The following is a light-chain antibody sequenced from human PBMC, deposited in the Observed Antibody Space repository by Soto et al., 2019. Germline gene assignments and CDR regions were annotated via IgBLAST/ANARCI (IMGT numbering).Light chain of an antibody. CDR1: QSVGTW. V-gene: IGKV1-5*01. Sequence: DIQMTQSPYTLSASVGGRVTITCRASQSVGTWVAWYQQKPGKAPKLLIYGASNLESGVPSRFSGSGSGTEFTLTISTLQTDDFATYFCQLYNRNTWSFGPGTKVDI. J-gene: IGKJ1*01. CDR2: GAS. CDR3: QLYNRNTWS.